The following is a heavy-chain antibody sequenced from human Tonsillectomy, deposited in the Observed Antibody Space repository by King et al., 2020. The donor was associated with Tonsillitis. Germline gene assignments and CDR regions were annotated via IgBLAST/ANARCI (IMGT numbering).Heavy chain of an antibody. D-gene: IGHD3-10*01. CDR3: AIDEGYYYGSGSYTVVDY. J-gene: IGHJ4*02. CDR1: GFTFSSYA. Sequence: VQLVESGGGVVQPGRSLRLSCAASGFTFSSYAMHWVRQAPGKGLEWVAVISYDGSNKYYADSVKGRFTISRDNSKNTLYLQMNSLRAEDTAVYYCAIDEGYYYGSGSYTVVDYWGQGTLVTVSS. V-gene: IGHV3-30-3*01. CDR2: ISYDGSNK.